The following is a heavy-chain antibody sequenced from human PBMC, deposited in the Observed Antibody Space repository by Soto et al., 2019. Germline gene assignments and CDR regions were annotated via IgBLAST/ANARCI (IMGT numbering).Heavy chain of an antibody. J-gene: IGHJ4*02. CDR2: ISGSGGST. D-gene: IGHD3-10*01. CDR1: GFTFSSYA. Sequence: EVQLLESGGGLVQPGGSLRLSCAASGFTFSSYAMSWVRQAPGKGLEWVSAISGSGGSTYYADSVKGRFTISRDNSKNTLYLQMNSLRAEDTAVYYCAKDLPKGESIANLFDYWGQGTLVTVSS. CDR3: AKDLPKGESIANLFDY. V-gene: IGHV3-23*01.